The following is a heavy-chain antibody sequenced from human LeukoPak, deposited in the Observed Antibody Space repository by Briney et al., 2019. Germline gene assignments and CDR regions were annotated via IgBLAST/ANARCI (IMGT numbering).Heavy chain of an antibody. CDR2: IKEDGSEE. Sequence: GGSLRLSCAASGFALSSCWMSWVRQAPGKGLEWVANIKEDGSEESYVDSVKGRFTISRDNANNSLYLQLNSLRVDDTSVDYCAIYQSSGWDRSFDHWGQGTQVTVSS. V-gene: IGHV3-7*05. D-gene: IGHD6-19*01. CDR1: GFALSSCW. J-gene: IGHJ4*02. CDR3: AIYQSSGWDRSFDH.